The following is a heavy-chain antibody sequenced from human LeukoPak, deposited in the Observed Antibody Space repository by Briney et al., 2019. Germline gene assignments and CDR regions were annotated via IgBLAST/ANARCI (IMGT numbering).Heavy chain of an antibody. D-gene: IGHD4-17*01. J-gene: IGHJ6*02. CDR3: ASPRDYRYYYYYYGMDV. CDR1: GGTFSSYA. V-gene: IGHV1-69*13. Sequence: AASVKVSCTASGGTFSSYAISWVRQAPGQGLEWMGGIIPIFGTANYAQKFRGRVTITADESTSTAYMELSSLRSEDTAVYYCASPRDYRYYYYYYGMDVWGQGTTVTVSS. CDR2: IIPIFGTA.